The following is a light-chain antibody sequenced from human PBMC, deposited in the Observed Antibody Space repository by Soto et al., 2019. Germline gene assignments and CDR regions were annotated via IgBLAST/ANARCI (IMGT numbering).Light chain of an antibody. CDR2: WAS. CDR1: QSVLYSSNNKNY. J-gene: IGKJ2*01. Sequence: DIVMTQSPDSLAVSLGERATIECKSSQSVLYSSNNKNYLAWYQQKPGQPPKLLIYWASTRESGVPDRFSGSGSGADFTLNINSLQAEDAAVYYCKQYYISPLTFGQGTKLEIK. V-gene: IGKV4-1*01. CDR3: KQYYISPLT.